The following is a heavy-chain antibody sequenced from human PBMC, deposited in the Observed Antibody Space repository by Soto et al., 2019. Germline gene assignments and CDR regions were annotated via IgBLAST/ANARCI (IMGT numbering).Heavy chain of an antibody. J-gene: IGHJ6*02. Sequence: GGSLRLSCAASGFTVSSNYMSWVRQAPGKGLEWVSVIYSGGSTYYADSVKGRFTISRLNSKNTLYLQMNSLRAEDTAVYYCARDLGRPFTMSMDVWGQGTTVTVSS. V-gene: IGHV3-53*04. CDR3: ARDLGRPFTMSMDV. CDR1: GFTVSSNY. CDR2: IYSGGST. D-gene: IGHD3-10*02.